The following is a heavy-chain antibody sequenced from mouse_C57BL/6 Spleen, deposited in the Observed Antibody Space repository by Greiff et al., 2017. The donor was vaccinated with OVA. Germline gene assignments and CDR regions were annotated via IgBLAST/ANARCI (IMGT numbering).Heavy chain of an antibody. CDR1: GYTFTDYS. CDR2: IYPRNGST. V-gene: IGHV1-78*01. CDR3: ARCGMDYSMDY. Sequence: QVQLQQSDTELVKPGASVKMSCKASGYTFTDYSIHWMKQRPEQGLEWIGNIYPRNGSTNYNEKFKGKATLTADKSSSTAYMQLNSLTSEDSAVYYCARCGMDYSMDYWGQGTSVTVSS. D-gene: IGHD2-13*01. J-gene: IGHJ4*01.